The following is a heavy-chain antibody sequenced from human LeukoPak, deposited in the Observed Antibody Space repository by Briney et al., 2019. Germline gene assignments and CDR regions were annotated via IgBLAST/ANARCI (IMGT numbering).Heavy chain of an antibody. D-gene: IGHD3-10*01. CDR3: ARGADGYYGSGLDYYYYGMDV. J-gene: IGHJ6*04. CDR1: GGTFSSYA. Sequence: SVKGSCKASGGTFSSYAISWVRQAPGQGLEWMGGIIPIFGTANYAQKFQGRVTITADESTSTAYMELSSLRSEDTAVYYCARGADGYYGSGLDYYYYGMDVWGKGTTVTVSS. CDR2: IIPIFGTA. V-gene: IGHV1-69*13.